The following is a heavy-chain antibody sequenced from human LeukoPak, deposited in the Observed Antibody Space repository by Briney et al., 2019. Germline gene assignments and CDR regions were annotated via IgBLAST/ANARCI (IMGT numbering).Heavy chain of an antibody. J-gene: IGHJ6*03. D-gene: IGHD3-10*01. V-gene: IGHV4-34*01. CDR3: AGAGLEAFYYMDV. CDR2: INHSGTT. Sequence: SETLSLTCGVSGGPFSAYYWIWIRQPPGKGLEWIGEINHSGTTHYNPSLESRVTISVDTSRNQFSLNLSSVTAADTGLYFCAGAGLEAFYYMDVWGKGTTVTVSS. CDR1: GGPFSAYY.